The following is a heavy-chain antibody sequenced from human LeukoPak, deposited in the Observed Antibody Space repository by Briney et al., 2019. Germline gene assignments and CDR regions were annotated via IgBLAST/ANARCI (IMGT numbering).Heavy chain of an antibody. CDR3: ARALSHYYDSSGYYYY. CDR2: ISSSGSTI. D-gene: IGHD3-22*01. CDR1: GFTFSDYY. J-gene: IGHJ4*02. V-gene: IGHV3-11*01. Sequence: GGSLRLSCAASGFTFSDYYMSWIRQAPGKGLEWVSYISSSGSTIYYADSVKGRFTISRDNAKNPLYLQMNSLRAEDTAVYYCARALSHYYDSSGYYYYWGQGTLVTVSS.